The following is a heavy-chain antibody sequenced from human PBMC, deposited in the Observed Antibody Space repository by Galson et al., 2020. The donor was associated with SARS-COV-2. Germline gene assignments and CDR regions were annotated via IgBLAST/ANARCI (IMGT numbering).Heavy chain of an antibody. D-gene: IGHD6-19*01. CDR2: INSDGSST. V-gene: IGHV3-74*01. J-gene: IGHJ5*02. CDR3: TSSQLAVAGLGWFDP. CDR1: GFTFSSYW. Sequence: GGSLRLSCAASGFTFSSYWMHWVRQAPGKGLVWVSRINSDGSSTSYADSVKGRFTISRDNAKNTLYLQMNSLRAEDTAVYYCTSSQLAVAGLGWFDPWGQGTLVTVSS.